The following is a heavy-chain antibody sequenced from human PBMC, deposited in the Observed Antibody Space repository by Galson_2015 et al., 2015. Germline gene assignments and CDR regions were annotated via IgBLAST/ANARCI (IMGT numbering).Heavy chain of an antibody. Sequence: SLRLSCAASGFTFSSYSMNWVRQAPGKGLEWVSYISSSSSTIYYADSVKGRFTISRDNAKNSLYLQMNSLRDEDTAVYYCARDLAVGATTGSYGMDVWGQGTTVTVSS. CDR1: GFTFSSYS. CDR2: ISSSSSTI. J-gene: IGHJ6*02. D-gene: IGHD1-26*01. V-gene: IGHV3-48*02. CDR3: ARDLAVGATTGSYGMDV.